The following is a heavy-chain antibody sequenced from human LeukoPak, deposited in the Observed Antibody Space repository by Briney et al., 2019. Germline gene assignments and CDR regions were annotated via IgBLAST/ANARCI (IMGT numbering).Heavy chain of an antibody. D-gene: IGHD4/OR15-4a*01. CDR2: IRYDGSRK. J-gene: IGHJ3*02. V-gene: IGHV3-30*02. CDR1: GFIFSSYG. CDR3: AKVSLNMVNDAFDI. Sequence: PGGSLRLSCAASGFIFSSYGMHWVRQAPDKGLEWVAFIRYDGSRKYYADSVKGRFTISRDNSKNTLYLQMNGLRAEDTAMYYCAKVSLNMVNDAFDIWGQGTMVSVPS.